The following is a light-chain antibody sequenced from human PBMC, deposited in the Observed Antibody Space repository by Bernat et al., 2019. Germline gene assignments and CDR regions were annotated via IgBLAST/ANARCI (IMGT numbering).Light chain of an antibody. CDR2: KDN. J-gene: IGLJ3*02. Sequence: SYELTQPPSVSVSPGQTARITCSGDALSKQYAYWYQQKPGQAPVMVIYKDNERPSGIPERISGSSSGTTVTLTISGVQAEDEADYYCQSADRSGTWVFGGGTKLTVL. V-gene: IGLV3-25*03. CDR3: QSADRSGTWV. CDR1: ALSKQY.